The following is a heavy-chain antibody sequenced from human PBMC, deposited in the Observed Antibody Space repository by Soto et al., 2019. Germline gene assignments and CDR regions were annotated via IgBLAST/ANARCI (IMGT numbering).Heavy chain of an antibody. CDR2: IYFRGNT. CDR3: AREGGSYDSGGYLIRGAFDI. D-gene: IGHD3-22*01. CDR1: GDSISRIDYY. V-gene: IGHV4-31*03. Sequence: SETLSLTCSVSGDSISRIDYYWTCIRQHSEKGLEWIGNIYFRGNTYYSPSLESRLTISVDTSKNQFSLKLTSVTAADTAVYYCAREGGSYDSGGYLIRGAFDIWGQGTMVTVS. J-gene: IGHJ3*02.